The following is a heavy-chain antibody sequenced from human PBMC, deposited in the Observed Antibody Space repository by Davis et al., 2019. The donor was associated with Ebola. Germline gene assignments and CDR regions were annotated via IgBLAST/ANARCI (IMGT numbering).Heavy chain of an antibody. J-gene: IGHJ4*02. CDR3: AKDALGIAVAGRPLYYFDY. CDR1: GFTFSSYA. D-gene: IGHD6-19*01. V-gene: IGHV3-23*01. Sequence: GESLKISCAASGFTFSSYAMSWVRQAPGKGLEWVSAISGSGGRTYYADSVKGRFTISRDNSKNTLYLQMNSLRAEDTAVYYCAKDALGIAVAGRPLYYFDYWGQGTLVTVSS. CDR2: ISGSGGRT.